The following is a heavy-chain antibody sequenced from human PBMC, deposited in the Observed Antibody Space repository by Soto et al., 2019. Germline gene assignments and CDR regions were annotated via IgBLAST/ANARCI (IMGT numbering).Heavy chain of an antibody. J-gene: IGHJ4*02. CDR2: INPSGGST. D-gene: IGHD1-1*01. V-gene: IGHV1-46*01. CDR3: ANYQRQPGGFEY. CDR1: GYTFTSYY. Sequence: GASVKVSCKASGYTFTSYYMHWVRQAPGQGLEWMGIINPSGGSTSYAQKFQGRVTMTTDTSTSTAYMELRSLRSDDTAIYYCANYQRQPGGFEYWGQGTLVTVSS.